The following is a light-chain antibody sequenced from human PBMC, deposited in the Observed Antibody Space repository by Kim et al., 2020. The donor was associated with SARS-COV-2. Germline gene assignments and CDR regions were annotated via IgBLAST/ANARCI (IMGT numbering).Light chain of an antibody. Sequence: GQAVDITTTGTSGDVGGYKYVCWDQQHRGKAATLIIYDDSERPAGVPDRFSGSKADKAASLTISGLQDEDEADYYCCSYAGRKTGVFGGGTQLTVL. V-gene: IGLV2-11*03. CDR2: DDS. CDR3: CSYAGRKTGV. J-gene: IGLJ3*02. CDR1: SGDVGGYKY.